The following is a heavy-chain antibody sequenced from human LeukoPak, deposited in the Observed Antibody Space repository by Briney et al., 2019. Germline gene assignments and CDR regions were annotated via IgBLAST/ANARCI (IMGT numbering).Heavy chain of an antibody. D-gene: IGHD6-19*01. CDR3: VRYTSGWFY. J-gene: IGHJ4*02. Sequence: GGSLRLSCAASGFTVSSNYMTWVRQAPGKGLEWVSVISSGGSTYYADSVKGRFTISRDNPKNTLYLQMNSLRAEDTAVYYCVRYTSGWFYWGQGTLVTVSS. CDR2: ISSGGST. CDR1: GFTVSSNY. V-gene: IGHV3-66*01.